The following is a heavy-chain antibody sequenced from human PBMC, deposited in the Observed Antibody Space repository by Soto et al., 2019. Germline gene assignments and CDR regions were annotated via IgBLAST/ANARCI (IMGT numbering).Heavy chain of an antibody. Sequence: SETLSLTCTVPGGSISSYYWSWIRQPPGKGLEWIGYIYYSGSTNYNPSLKSRVTISVDTSKNQFSLKLSSVTAADTAVYYCARLGSEQPRYAFYYPGQGTPVTVSS. CDR1: GGSISSYY. CDR2: IYYSGST. J-gene: IGHJ4*02. V-gene: IGHV4-59*08. CDR3: ARLGSEQPRYAFYY. D-gene: IGHD1-26*01.